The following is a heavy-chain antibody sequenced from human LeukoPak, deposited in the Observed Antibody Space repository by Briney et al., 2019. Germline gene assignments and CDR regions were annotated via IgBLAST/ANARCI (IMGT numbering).Heavy chain of an antibody. D-gene: IGHD3-16*01. CDR1: GGSISSYY. CDR2: IYYSGST. CDR3: ARETSQKGAHYMDV. Sequence: SETLSLTCTVSGGSISSYYWSWIRQPPGKGLEWIGYIYYSGSTNYNPSLKSRVTISVDTSKNQFSLKLSSVTAADAAVYYCARETSQKGAHYMDVWGKGTTVTIPS. V-gene: IGHV4-59*01. J-gene: IGHJ6*03.